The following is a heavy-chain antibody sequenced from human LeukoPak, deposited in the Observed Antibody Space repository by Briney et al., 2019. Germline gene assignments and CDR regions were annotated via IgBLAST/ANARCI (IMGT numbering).Heavy chain of an antibody. CDR2: IYYSGNT. CDR1: GVSISSYY. D-gene: IGHD5-24*01. J-gene: IGHJ4*02. CDR3: ARGGSRDGYNRPLDY. V-gene: IGHV4-59*01. Sequence: SETLSLTCTVSGVSISSYYWSWIRQPPGKGLEWIGYIYYSGNTNYSSSLKSRVTTSVDTSKNQFSLKLSSVTAADTAVYYCARGGSRDGYNRPLDYWGQGTLVTVSS.